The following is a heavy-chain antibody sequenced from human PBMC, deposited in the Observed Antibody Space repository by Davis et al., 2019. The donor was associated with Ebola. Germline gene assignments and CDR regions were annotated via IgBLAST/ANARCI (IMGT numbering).Heavy chain of an antibody. CDR2: VHTGEDG. CDR3: ARGGQAAAANLDL. J-gene: IGHJ4*02. Sequence: PSETLSLTCTVSAGSVSYYYWNWIRQAAGKGLEWIGRVHTGEDGNYNPSLKSRVTMSVDTSKKPFSLKLQSVTAADTAVYYCARGGQAAAANLDLWGQGILVIVSS. D-gene: IGHD6-13*01. CDR1: AGSVSYYY. V-gene: IGHV4-4*07.